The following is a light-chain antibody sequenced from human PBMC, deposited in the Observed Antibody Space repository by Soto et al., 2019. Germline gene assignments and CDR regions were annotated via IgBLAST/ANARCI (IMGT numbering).Light chain of an antibody. CDR2: GNS. CDR1: SSNIGAGYD. V-gene: IGLV1-40*01. Sequence: QSVLTQPPSVSGAPGQRVTISCTGSSSNIGAGYDVHWYQQLPGTAPKLLIYGNSNRPSGVPDRFSGSKSGTSASLAITGLQAEDEADYYCQSYDRSFREVFGGGTKLTVL. CDR3: QSYDRSFREV. J-gene: IGLJ2*01.